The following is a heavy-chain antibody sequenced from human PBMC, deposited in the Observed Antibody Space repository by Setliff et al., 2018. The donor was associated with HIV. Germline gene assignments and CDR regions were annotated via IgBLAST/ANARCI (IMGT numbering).Heavy chain of an antibody. D-gene: IGHD1-26*01. CDR3: AKSIVGGTTHAFDL. V-gene: IGHV4-39*07. J-gene: IGHJ3*01. CDR2: IYYSGSV. CDR1: GGSILYTSYY. Sequence: LSLTCTVSGGSILYTSYYWGWIRQPPGKGLEWIGSIYYSGSVYYNPSLKSRVTISVDTTKNQFSLKVKSVTAADTAVYYCAKSIVGGTTHAFDLWGQGTMVTVSS.